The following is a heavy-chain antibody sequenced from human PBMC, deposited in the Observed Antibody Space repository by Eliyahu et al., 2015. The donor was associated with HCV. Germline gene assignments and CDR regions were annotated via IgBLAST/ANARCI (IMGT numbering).Heavy chain of an antibody. J-gene: IGHJ4*02. CDR2: ISGSGGST. CDR3: AKRIEMSVVVVGADDY. CDR1: GFTFSRYA. Sequence: EAQLLESGGGLVQPGGSLRLSCAASGFTFSRYAMSWVRQAPGKGLEWVSAISGSGGSTYYADSVRGRFTISRDNSKNTLYLQMNSLRAEDTAVYYCAKRIEMSVVVVGADDYWGQGTLVTVSS. D-gene: IGHD2-15*01. V-gene: IGHV3-23*01.